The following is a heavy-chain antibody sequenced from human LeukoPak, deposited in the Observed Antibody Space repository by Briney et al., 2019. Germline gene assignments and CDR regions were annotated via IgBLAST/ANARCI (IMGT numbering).Heavy chain of an antibody. D-gene: IGHD3-22*01. CDR2: ISSSSSYI. CDR1: GFTFSSYS. Sequence: GGSLRLSCAASGFTFSSYSMNWVRQAPGKGLEWVSSISSSSSYIYYADSVKGRFTISRGNAKNSLYLQMNSLRAEDTAVYYCAREGDYYDSSGPDYWGQGTLVTVSS. J-gene: IGHJ4*02. V-gene: IGHV3-21*01. CDR3: AREGDYYDSSGPDY.